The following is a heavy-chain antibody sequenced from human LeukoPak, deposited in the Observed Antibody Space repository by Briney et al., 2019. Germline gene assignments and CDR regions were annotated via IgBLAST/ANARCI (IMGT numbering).Heavy chain of an antibody. J-gene: IGHJ5*02. CDR3: AREGDDSSGYLNP. Sequence: SETLSLTCTVSGGSISSYYRSWIRQPAGKGLEWIGRIYTSGSTNYNPSLKSRVTMSVDASKNQFSLKLSSVTAADTAVYYCAREGDDSSGYLNPWGQGTLVTVSS. V-gene: IGHV4-4*07. D-gene: IGHD3-22*01. CDR1: GGSISSYY. CDR2: IYTSGST.